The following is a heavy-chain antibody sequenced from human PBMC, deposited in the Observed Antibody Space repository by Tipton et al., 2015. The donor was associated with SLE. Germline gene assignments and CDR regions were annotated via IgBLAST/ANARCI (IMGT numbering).Heavy chain of an antibody. CDR3: AREPFGGLEVGHLYFFDY. J-gene: IGHJ4*02. CDR1: GGTFSSNA. Sequence: QSGAEVKKPGSSVKVSCKASGGTFSSNAISWVRQAPGQGLEWMGGIIPIFGTSNYAQKFQGRVTITADESTRTAYMELSSLRSEDTALYCCAREPFGGLEVGHLYFFDYWGQGSLVTVSS. V-gene: IGHV1-69*01. CDR2: IIPIFGTS. D-gene: IGHD3-10*01.